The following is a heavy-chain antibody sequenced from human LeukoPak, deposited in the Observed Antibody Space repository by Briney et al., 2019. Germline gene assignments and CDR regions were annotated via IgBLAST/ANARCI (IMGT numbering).Heavy chain of an antibody. Sequence: GGSLRLSCAASGFTFNTYWMSWVRQAPGKGLEWVANIKQDGTEKNYVDSVKGRFTISRDNTENSLYLQMNSLRAEDTAVYYCARDYSRVVYSDYWGQGTLVTLSS. CDR3: ARDYSRVVYSDY. V-gene: IGHV3-7*01. D-gene: IGHD2-8*02. J-gene: IGHJ4*02. CDR2: IKQDGTEK. CDR1: GFTFNTYW.